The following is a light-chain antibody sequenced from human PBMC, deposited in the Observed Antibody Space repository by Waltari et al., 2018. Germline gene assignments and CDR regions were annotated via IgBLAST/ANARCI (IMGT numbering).Light chain of an antibody. CDR1: RSAAGRFNL. J-gene: IGLJ2*01. V-gene: IGLV2-23*02. CDR2: EVN. Sequence: QSALTQPASVSGSPGQSITISRTGTRSAAGRFNLVPWYQLLPGKAPKLLFSEVNKRPSGVSNRFSGSKSGITASLTISGLQAGDEADYYCCSYAGSTTFVLFGGGTKLTVL. CDR3: CSYAGSTTFVL.